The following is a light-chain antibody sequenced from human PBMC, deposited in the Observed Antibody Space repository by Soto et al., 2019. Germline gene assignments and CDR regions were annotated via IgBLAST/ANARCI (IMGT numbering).Light chain of an antibody. CDR2: AAS. Sequence: IQMTQSPSSLSASVGDRVTITCRASQSISSYLNWYQQKPGKAPKLLIYAASSLQSGVPSRFSGSGSGTDFTLTISSLQPEDFATYYCQQGYSTPRTFCQGTMVDIK. J-gene: IGKJ1*01. CDR3: QQGYSTPRT. V-gene: IGKV1-39*01. CDR1: QSISSY.